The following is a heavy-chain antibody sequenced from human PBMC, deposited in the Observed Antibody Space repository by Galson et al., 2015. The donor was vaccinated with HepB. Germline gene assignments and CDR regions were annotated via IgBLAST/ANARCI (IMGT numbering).Heavy chain of an antibody. D-gene: IGHD2-8*02. CDR2: IWYDGSNK. CDR3: ARAPPYCTGGVCYYYYYYYMDV. CDR1: GFTFSSYG. J-gene: IGHJ6*03. Sequence: SLRLSCAASGFTFSSYGMHWVRQAPGKGLEWVAVIWYDGSNKYYADSVKGRFTISRDNSKNTLYLQMNSLRAEDTAVYYCARAPPYCTGGVCYYYYYYYMDVWGKGTTVTVSS. V-gene: IGHV3-33*01.